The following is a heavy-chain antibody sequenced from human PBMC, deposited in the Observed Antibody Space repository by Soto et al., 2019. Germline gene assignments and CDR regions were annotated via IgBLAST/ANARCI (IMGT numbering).Heavy chain of an antibody. D-gene: IGHD6-19*01. J-gene: IGHJ2*01. CDR2: IYHNGGT. CDR1: GDSIRPYY. V-gene: IGHV4-59*01. CDR3: ARSRHSGRGGDFDL. Sequence: QVQLQESGPGLVKPSGTLSLTCSVSGDSIRPYYWNWIRQTPGKGLEWIGYIYHNGGTNYNPSLESRVTISVDMSRDQVSLILTSVTAADTAVYYCARSRHSGRGGDFDLWGRGTLVTVTS.